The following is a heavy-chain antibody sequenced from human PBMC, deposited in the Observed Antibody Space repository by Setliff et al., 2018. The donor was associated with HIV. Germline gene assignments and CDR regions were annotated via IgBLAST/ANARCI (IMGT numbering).Heavy chain of an antibody. Sequence: SETLSLTCAVYGGSFSGYYWAWIRQPPGRGLEWLATVYFLGNTYLNPSLKGRVAVSVDTSKNHFSLRVTSVTAADTAVYYCARAPANYHDSSGFYFGGDYYFDFWGRGTLVTVSS. CDR1: GGSFSGYY. D-gene: IGHD3-22*01. V-gene: IGHV4-34*01. CDR2: VYFLGNT. J-gene: IGHJ4*02. CDR3: ARAPANYHDSSGFYFGGDYYFDF.